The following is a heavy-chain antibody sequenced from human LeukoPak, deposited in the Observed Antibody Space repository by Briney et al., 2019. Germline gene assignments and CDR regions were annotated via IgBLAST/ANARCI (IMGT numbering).Heavy chain of an antibody. CDR1: GYSIRNGYY. J-gene: IGHJ3*02. D-gene: IGHD6-13*01. V-gene: IGHV4-38-2*01. Sequence: SETLSVTCAVSGYSIRNGYYWGWIRQPPGEGLEWIGSIYHSGSTYYNPSLKSRVTVSVDTSNTQFSLNLSSVTAADTAVYYCAISYSSTWYDAFDIWGQGPMVTVSS. CDR3: AISYSSTWYDAFDI. CDR2: IYHSGST.